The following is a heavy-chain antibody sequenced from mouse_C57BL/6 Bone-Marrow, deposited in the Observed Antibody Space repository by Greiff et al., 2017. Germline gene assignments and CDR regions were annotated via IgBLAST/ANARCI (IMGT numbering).Heavy chain of an antibody. D-gene: IGHD2-4*01. CDR1: GFTFSDYG. CDR3: VYDYDLAWFAY. CDR2: ISSGSSTI. Sequence: EVKLMASGGGLVKPGGSLKLSCAASGFTFSDYGMHWVRQAPEKGLEWVAYISSGSSTIYYADTVKGRFTISRDNAKNTLFLQMTSLRSEDTAMYYCVYDYDLAWFAYWGQGTLVTVSA. J-gene: IGHJ3*01. V-gene: IGHV5-17*01.